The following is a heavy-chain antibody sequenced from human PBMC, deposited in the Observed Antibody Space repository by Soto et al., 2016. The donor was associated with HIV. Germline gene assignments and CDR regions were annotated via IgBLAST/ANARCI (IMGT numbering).Heavy chain of an antibody. Sequence: EVQLVESGGGLVQPGGSLRLSCAASGFTVSSNYMSWVRQAPGKGLEWVSVIYSGGSTYYADSVKGRFTISRDNSKNTLYLQMNSLRAEDTAVYYCARDSGHCSGGSCGGAFDIWGQGTMVTVSS. CDR2: IYSGGST. J-gene: IGHJ3*02. D-gene: IGHD2-15*01. CDR3: ARDSGHCSGGSCGGAFDI. CDR1: GFTVSSNY. V-gene: IGHV3-66*01.